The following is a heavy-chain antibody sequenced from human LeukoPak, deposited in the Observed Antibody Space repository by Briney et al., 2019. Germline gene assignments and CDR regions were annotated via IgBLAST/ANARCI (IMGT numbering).Heavy chain of an antibody. J-gene: IGHJ4*02. Sequence: AVTVSCKASGYTFTGYYKHLVRQAPGPGLEWMGWINPNSGGTNYAQKSQGKVTMTRDSSIGKDQMELRRLRSDGRAVYYCARLVAAAGAFDYWGQGTLVTVSS. V-gene: IGHV1-2*02. CDR2: INPNSGGT. D-gene: IGHD6-13*01. CDR3: ARLVAAAGAFDY. CDR1: GYTFTGYY.